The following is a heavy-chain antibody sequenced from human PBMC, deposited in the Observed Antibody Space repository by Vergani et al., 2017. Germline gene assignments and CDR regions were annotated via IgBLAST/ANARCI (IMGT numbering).Heavy chain of an antibody. CDR3: ARGDPDYDFWTYYYYMDV. V-gene: IGHV1-18*01. J-gene: IGHJ6*03. CDR1: GYTFTSYG. Sequence: QVQLVQSGAEVKKPGASVKVSCKASGYTFTSYGISWVRQAPGQGLEWMGWISAYNGNTNYAQKLQGRVTMTTVTSTSTAYMELRSLRSDDTAVYYCARGDPDYDFWTYYYYMDVWGKGTTVTVSS. D-gene: IGHD3-3*01. CDR2: ISAYNGNT.